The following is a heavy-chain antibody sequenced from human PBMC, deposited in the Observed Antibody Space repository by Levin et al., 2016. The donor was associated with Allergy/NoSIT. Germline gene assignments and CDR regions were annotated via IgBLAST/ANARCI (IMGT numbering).Heavy chain of an antibody. D-gene: IGHD2-21*01. CDR3: ATSPRIPGD. J-gene: IGHJ4*02. V-gene: IGHV3-7*01. Sequence: WIRQPPGKGLEWVAYINEHGDQRDYLDSVKGRFTVSRDNAKNSLYLQMNNLRVEDTAVYYCATSPRIPGDWGQGSQVTVSS. CDR2: INEHGDQR.